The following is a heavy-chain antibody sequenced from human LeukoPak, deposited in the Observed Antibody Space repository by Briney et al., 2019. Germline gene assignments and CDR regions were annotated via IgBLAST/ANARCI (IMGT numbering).Heavy chain of an antibody. D-gene: IGHD6-13*01. Sequence: GGSLRLSCAASGFTFSNYRMNWVRQAPGKGLEWVSSITSSSSYIYYADSVKGRFTISRDNAKNSLYLQMNSLRAEDTAVYYCARDAAAGGLFDPWGQGTLVTVSS. V-gene: IGHV3-21*01. CDR3: ARDAAAGGLFDP. CDR2: ITSSSSYI. CDR1: GFTFSNYR. J-gene: IGHJ5*02.